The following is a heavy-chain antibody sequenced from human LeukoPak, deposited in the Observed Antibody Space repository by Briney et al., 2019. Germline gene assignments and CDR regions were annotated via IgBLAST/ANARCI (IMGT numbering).Heavy chain of an antibody. CDR3: AKASFSGYGPGGLFDY. CDR1: GFTFSSYG. Sequence: QPGGSLRLSCAASGFTFSSYGMHWVRQAPGKGLEWVAFIRYDGSNKYYADSVKGRFTISRDNSKNTLYLQMNSLRAEDTAVYYCAKASFSGYGPGGLFDYWGQGTLVTVSS. D-gene: IGHD5-12*01. CDR2: IRYDGSNK. V-gene: IGHV3-30*02. J-gene: IGHJ4*02.